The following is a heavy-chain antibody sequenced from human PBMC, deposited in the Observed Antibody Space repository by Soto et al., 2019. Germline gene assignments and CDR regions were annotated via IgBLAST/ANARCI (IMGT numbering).Heavy chain of an antibody. V-gene: IGHV3-23*01. Sequence: GGSLRLSCAASGFTFSSYAMSWVRQAPGKGLEWVSAISGSGGSTYYADSVKGRFTISRDNSKNTLYLQMNSLRAEDTAVYYCAKAALWFGELREAFDIWGQGTMVTVSS. J-gene: IGHJ3*02. CDR3: AKAALWFGELREAFDI. D-gene: IGHD3-10*01. CDR2: ISGSGGST. CDR1: GFTFSSYA.